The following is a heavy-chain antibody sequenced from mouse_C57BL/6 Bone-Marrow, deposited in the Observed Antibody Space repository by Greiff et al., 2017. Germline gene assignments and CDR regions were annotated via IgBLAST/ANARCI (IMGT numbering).Heavy chain of an antibody. CDR2: ISSGGDYI. CDR1: GFTFSSYA. CDR3: TRDPLYYYGSSYWYFDV. D-gene: IGHD1-1*01. V-gene: IGHV5-9-1*02. J-gene: IGHJ1*03. Sequence: DVKLQESGEGLVKPGGSLKLSCAASGFTFSSYAMSWVRQTPEKRLEWVAYISSGGDYIYYADTVKGRFTISRDNARNTLYLQMSSLKSEDTAMYYCTRDPLYYYGSSYWYFDVWGTGTTVTVSS.